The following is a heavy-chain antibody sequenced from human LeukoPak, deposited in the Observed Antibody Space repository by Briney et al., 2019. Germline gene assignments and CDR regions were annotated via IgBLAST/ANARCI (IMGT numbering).Heavy chain of an antibody. CDR3: ARVGGQYYYDSSGYYYFDY. J-gene: IGHJ4*02. CDR2: ISAYNGNT. CDR1: GYTFTSYG. V-gene: IGHV1-18*01. Sequence: ASVKVSCKASGYTFTSYGISWVRRAPGQGLEWMGWISAYNGNTNYAQKLQGRVTMTTDTSTSTAYMELRSLRSDDTAVYYCARVGGQYYYDSSGYYYFDYWGQGTLVTVSS. D-gene: IGHD3-22*01.